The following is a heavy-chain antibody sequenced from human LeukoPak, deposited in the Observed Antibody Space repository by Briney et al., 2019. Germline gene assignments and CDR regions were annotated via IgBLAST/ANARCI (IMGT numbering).Heavy chain of an antibody. CDR1: GGSINSYY. Sequence: SETLSLTCTVSGGSINSYYWGWIRQPPGKGLEWIGSIYYSGSTYYNPSLKSRVTISVDTSKNQFSLKLSSVTAADTAVYYCARGYCSGGSCYSYYYYNYIDVWGKGTTVTVSS. D-gene: IGHD2-15*01. J-gene: IGHJ6*03. V-gene: IGHV4-39*07. CDR2: IYYSGST. CDR3: ARGYCSGGSCYSYYYYNYIDV.